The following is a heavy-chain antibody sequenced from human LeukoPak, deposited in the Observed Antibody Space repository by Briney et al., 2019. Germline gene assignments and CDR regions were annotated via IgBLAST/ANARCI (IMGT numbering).Heavy chain of an antibody. CDR3: ARHLGGGPAATPFDY. V-gene: IGHV5-51*01. CDR2: IYPGDSDT. D-gene: IGHD2-2*01. Sequence: ISCKXXGYXXSGYWIGWVRQLPGKGLEWRXIIYPGDSDTRYSPSFQGQVTISAEKYISTAYLQWSSLKASDTAMYNCARHLGGGPAATPFDYWGQGTLVTVSS. CDR1: GYXXSGYW. J-gene: IGHJ4*02.